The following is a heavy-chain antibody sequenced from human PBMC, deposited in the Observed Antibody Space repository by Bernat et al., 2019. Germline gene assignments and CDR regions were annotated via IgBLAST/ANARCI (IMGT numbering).Heavy chain of an antibody. CDR3: AKVSSGAVTGAVNY. D-gene: IGHD2-8*02. J-gene: IGHJ4*02. CDR1: GFTFSSYA. Sequence: EVQLLESGGGLVQPGGSLRLSCAASGFTFSSYAMSWVRQAPGKGLEWVSVITGSGGSTFYTDSVKGRFTISRDNSNNTLYLQMNSLRAEDTAVYYCAKVSSGAVTGAVNYWGQGNLVNVSS. CDR2: ITGSGGST. V-gene: IGHV3-23*01.